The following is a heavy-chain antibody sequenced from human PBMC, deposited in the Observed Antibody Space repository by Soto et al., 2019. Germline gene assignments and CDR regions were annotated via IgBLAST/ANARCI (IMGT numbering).Heavy chain of an antibody. CDR1: GYSFTSYW. CDR3: ATEYCTNGVCYGAFDY. V-gene: IGHV5-51*01. J-gene: IGHJ4*02. D-gene: IGHD2-8*01. Sequence: GESLKISCKGSGYSFTSYWIGWVRQMPGKGLEWMGIIYPGDSDTRYSPSFQGQVTISADKSISTAYLQGSSLKASDTAMYYCATEYCTNGVCYGAFDYWGQGTLVTVSS. CDR2: IYPGDSDT.